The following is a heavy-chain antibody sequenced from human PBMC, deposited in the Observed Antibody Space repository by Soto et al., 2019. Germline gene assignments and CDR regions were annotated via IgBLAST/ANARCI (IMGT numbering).Heavy chain of an antibody. CDR2: INSDGSST. D-gene: IGHD4-4*01. Sequence: PGGSLRLSCAASGFTFSSYWMHWVRQAPGKGLVWVSRINSDGSSTSYADSVKGRFTISRDNAKNTLYLQMNSLRAEDTAVYYCARDHSNPSYYYYYMDVWGKGTTVTVSS. CDR1: GFTFSSYW. J-gene: IGHJ6*03. CDR3: ARDHSNPSYYYYYMDV. V-gene: IGHV3-74*01.